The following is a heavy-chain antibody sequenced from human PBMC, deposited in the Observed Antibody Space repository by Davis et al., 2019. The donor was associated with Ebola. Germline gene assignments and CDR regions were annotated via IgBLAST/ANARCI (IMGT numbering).Heavy chain of an antibody. J-gene: IGHJ6*02. V-gene: IGHV3-33*01. Sequence: GESLKISCAAAGFTFSSFGMHWVRQAPGKGLEWVAFTWPDGNNKFYADSLKGRFTITRDNAKNSLYLQMNSLRAEDTAVYYCARGDCSGGSCFYYYYGMDVWGQGTTVTVSS. CDR2: TWPDGNNK. CDR3: ARGDCSGGSCFYYYYGMDV. D-gene: IGHD2-15*01. CDR1: GFTFSSFG.